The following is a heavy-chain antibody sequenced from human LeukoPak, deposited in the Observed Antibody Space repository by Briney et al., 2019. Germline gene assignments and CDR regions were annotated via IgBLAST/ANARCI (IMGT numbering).Heavy chain of an antibody. D-gene: IGHD3-22*01. V-gene: IGHV3-74*01. J-gene: IGHJ4*02. CDR1: GFTFSSYW. CDR3: ARGRYYDSSGYLDY. Sequence: GGSLRLSCAASGFTFSSYWMHWVRQAPGKGLVRVSRINSDGSSTSYADSVKGRFTISRDNAKNTLYLQMNSLRAEDTAVYYCARGRYYDSSGYLDYWGQGTLVTVSS. CDR2: INSDGSST.